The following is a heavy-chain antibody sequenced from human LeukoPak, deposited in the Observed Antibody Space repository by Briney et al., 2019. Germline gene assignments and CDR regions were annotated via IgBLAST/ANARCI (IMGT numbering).Heavy chain of an antibody. CDR2: IYYSGST. V-gene: IGHV4-59*01. CDR3: AGASYDSSGVH. D-gene: IGHD3-22*01. CDR1: GGSISSYY. J-gene: IGHJ4*02. Sequence: SEXLSLTCTVSGGSISSYYWSWIRQPPGKGLEWIGYIYYSGSTNYNPSLKSRVTISVDTSKNQFSLKLSSVTAADTAVYYCAGASYDSSGVHWGQGTLVTVSS.